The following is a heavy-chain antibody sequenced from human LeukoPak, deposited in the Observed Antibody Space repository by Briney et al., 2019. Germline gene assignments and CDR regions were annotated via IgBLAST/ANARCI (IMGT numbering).Heavy chain of an antibody. D-gene: IGHD3-16*02. V-gene: IGHV3-30*02. CDR1: GFAFISYG. CDR3: ARALGDYVWGSYRTAEYFQH. CDR2: IRYDGTNE. J-gene: IGHJ1*01. Sequence: GGSLRLSCAASGFAFISYGMHWVRRAPGKGLEWVAFIRYDGTNEYYADSVKGRFTISRDNSKNTLFLQMNSLRTEDTAVYYCARALGDYVWGSYRTAEYFQHWGQGTLVTVSS.